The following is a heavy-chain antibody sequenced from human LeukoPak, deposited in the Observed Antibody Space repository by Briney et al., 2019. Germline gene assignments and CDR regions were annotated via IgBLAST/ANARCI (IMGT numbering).Heavy chain of an antibody. J-gene: IGHJ4*02. D-gene: IGHD3-16*01. CDR1: GGSFSGYY. CDR3: ARVPPPGATAYGAVDY. V-gene: IGHV4-34*01. CDR2: IDHSGRT. Sequence: SETLSLTCAVYGGSFSGYYWSWIRQSPGKGLEWIGEIDHSGRTNYNPSLKSRLTMSVDTYKNQFSLKLTSVTAADTAVYYCARVPPPGATAYGAVDYWGQGTLVTVSS.